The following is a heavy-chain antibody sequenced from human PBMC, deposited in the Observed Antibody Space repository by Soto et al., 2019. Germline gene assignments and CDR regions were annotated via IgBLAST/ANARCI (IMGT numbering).Heavy chain of an antibody. CDR3: ASSRNYSDHYYYAMDV. CDR1: GVTFSSYT. Sequence: QVQLVQSGAEVKKPGSKVKVSCKASGVTFSSYTIAWVRKAPGQGLEWMGGIIPIFATSNYAQKFQGRVTMTEDESTRTAYMELSSLRSKARAVYYCASSRNYSDHYYYAMDVWGQGTTVTVSS. V-gene: IGHV1-69*12. J-gene: IGHJ6*02. CDR2: IIPIFATS. D-gene: IGHD4-17*01.